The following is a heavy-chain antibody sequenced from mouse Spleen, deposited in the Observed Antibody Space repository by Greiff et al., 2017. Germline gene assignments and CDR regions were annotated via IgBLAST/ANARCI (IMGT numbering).Heavy chain of an antibody. CDR3: TSYYGVSY. V-gene: IGHV14-4*01. D-gene: IGHD1-1*01. Sequence: EVQLQQSGAELVRPGASVKLSCTASGFNIKDDYMHWVKQRPEQGLEWIGWIDPENGDTEYASKFQGKATITADTSSNTAYLQLSSLTSEDTAVYYCTSYYGVSYWGQGTLVTVSA. CDR2: IDPENGDT. J-gene: IGHJ3*01. CDR1: GFNIKDDY.